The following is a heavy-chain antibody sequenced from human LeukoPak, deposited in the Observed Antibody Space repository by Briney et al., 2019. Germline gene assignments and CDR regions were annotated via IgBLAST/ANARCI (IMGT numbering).Heavy chain of an antibody. CDR2: IWYDGSNK. CDR3: ARDRGYGSGSYFFYYYGMDV. J-gene: IGHJ6*04. V-gene: IGHV3-33*01. Sequence: GGSLRLSCAASGFTFSSYGMHWVRQAPGKGLECVAVIWYDGSNKYYADSVKGRFTISRDNSKNTLYLQMNSLRAEDTAVYYCARDRGYGSGSYFFYYYGMDVWGKGTTVTVSS. D-gene: IGHD3-10*01. CDR1: GFTFSSYG.